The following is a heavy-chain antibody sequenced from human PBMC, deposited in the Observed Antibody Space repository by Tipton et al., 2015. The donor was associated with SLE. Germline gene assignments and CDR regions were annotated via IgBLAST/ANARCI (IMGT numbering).Heavy chain of an antibody. CDR3: ARANGANFDY. Sequence: SLRLSCAASGFSFSTYGMHWVRQAPGKGLEWVSSIRGSGGSIYYADSLKGRFTISRDNAKSSLYLQMNSLRAEDTAVYYCARANGANFDYWGQGTLVTVSS. CDR1: GFSFSTYG. V-gene: IGHV3-21*06. J-gene: IGHJ4*02. D-gene: IGHD4-17*01. CDR2: IRGSGGSI.